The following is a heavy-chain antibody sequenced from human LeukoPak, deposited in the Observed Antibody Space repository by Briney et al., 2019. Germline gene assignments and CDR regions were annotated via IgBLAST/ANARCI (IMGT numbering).Heavy chain of an antibody. CDR2: IYTSGST. Sequence: SQTLSLTCTVSGGSISSGSYYWSWIRQPAGKGLEWIGRIYTSGSTNYNPSLKSRVTISVDTSKNQFSLKLSSVTAADTAVYYCARIFDCSSTSCRDYWGQGTLVTVSS. CDR1: GGSISSGSYY. V-gene: IGHV4-61*02. D-gene: IGHD2-2*01. J-gene: IGHJ4*02. CDR3: ARIFDCSSTSCRDY.